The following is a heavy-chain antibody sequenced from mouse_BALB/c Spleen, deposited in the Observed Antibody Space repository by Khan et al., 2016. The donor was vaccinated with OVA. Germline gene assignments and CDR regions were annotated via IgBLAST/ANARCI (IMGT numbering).Heavy chain of an antibody. V-gene: IGHV2-6-5*01. Sequence: VQLQESGPGLVAPSQSLSITCTVSGFSLTDHVVSWIRQPPGKGLEWLGVIWGGGSTYYNSVLKSRLNISKDNSKTQVFLKMNSLQTDDTAMYYCAKQIWSPYYGMDYWGQGTSVTVSS. CDR3: AKQIWSPYYGMDY. J-gene: IGHJ4*01. CDR2: IWGGGST. D-gene: IGHD1-1*02. CDR1: GFSLTDHV.